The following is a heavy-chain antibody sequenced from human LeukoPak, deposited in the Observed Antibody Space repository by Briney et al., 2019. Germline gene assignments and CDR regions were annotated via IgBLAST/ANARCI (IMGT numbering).Heavy chain of an antibody. CDR2: IIDTGGAT. CDR1: GFSFSSFA. V-gene: IGHV3-23*01. D-gene: IGHD2-15*01. Sequence: GGSLRLSCAASGFSFSSFAMTWVRQAPGRGLEWVSGIIDTGGATYYADSVKGRFTLSRDNSKNTLYLQMHSLRAEDTAVYYCAKSIGGVVVVAADYWGQGTLVTVSS. J-gene: IGHJ4*02. CDR3: AKSIGGVVVVAADY.